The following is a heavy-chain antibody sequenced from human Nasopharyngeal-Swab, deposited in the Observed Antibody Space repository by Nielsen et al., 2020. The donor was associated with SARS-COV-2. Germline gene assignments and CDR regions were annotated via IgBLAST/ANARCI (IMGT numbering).Heavy chain of an antibody. V-gene: IGHV4-61*08. J-gene: IGHJ4*02. CDR1: GGSISSGGYY. CDR3: ARSLFTAHYFDY. Sequence: SETLSLTCTVSGGSISSGGYYWSWIRQHPGKGLEWIGYIYYSGSTNYNPSLKSRVTISVDTSKNQFSLKLSSVTAADTAVYYGARSLFTAHYFDYWGQGTLVTVSS. CDR2: IYYSGST.